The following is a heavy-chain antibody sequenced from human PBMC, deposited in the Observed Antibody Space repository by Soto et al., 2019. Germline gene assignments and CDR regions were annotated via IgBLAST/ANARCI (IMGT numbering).Heavy chain of an antibody. V-gene: IGHV3-53*01. CDR1: GFIVSSKY. CDR2: IYSGGST. Sequence: PGGSLRLSCAASGFIVSSKYMSWVRRAPGKGLEWVSCIYSGGSTFYADSVKGRFTISRDNSKNMLYLQMNSLRVDDTAVYYCARDLDSSGYLFDAFDIWGPGKMVTVS. CDR3: ARDLDSSGYLFDAFDI. D-gene: IGHD3-22*01. J-gene: IGHJ3*02.